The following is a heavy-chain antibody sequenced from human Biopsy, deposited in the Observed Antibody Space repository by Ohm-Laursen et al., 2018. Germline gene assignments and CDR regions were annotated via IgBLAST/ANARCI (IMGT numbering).Heavy chain of an antibody. CDR1: GYSVTNDYY. J-gene: IGHJ6*02. D-gene: IGHD5-12*01. CDR2: IYYDGIT. V-gene: IGHV4-38-2*01. Sequence: SDTLSLTCAVSGYSVTNDYYWGWIRQPPGKGLEWIGNIYYDGITYYNPSLKSRVAMSVDTSKNQFSLRLTSVTAADTAVYYCARVAGGHAYYYGMDVWGQGTTVSVSS. CDR3: ARVAGGHAYYYGMDV.